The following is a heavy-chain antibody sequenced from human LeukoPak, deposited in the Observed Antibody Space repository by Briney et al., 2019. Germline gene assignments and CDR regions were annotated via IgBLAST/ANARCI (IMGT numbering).Heavy chain of an antibody. CDR2: IYSGGST. J-gene: IGHJ6*02. D-gene: IGHD2-2*01. Sequence: GGSLRLSCAASGFTVSSNYMSWVRQAPGKGLEWVSVIYSGGSTYYADSVKGRFTISRDNSKNTLYLQMNSLRAEDTAVYYCARGGYCSSTSCSHHYYYGMDVWGQGTTVTVSS. CDR3: ARGGYCSSTSCSHHYYYGMDV. V-gene: IGHV3-53*01. CDR1: GFTVSSNY.